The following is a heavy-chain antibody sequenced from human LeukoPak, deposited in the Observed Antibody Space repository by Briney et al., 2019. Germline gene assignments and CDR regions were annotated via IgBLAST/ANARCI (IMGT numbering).Heavy chain of an antibody. Sequence: GGSLRLSCAASGFSPDYYAMSWVRQAPGKGLEWISGINGGGDTTGYVDSVKGRFTISRDNAKNSVYLQMNSLRAEDTAFYHCARGGYSGTYNDYWGQGALVTVSS. CDR3: ARGGYSGTYNDY. D-gene: IGHD1-26*01. CDR2: INGGGDTT. V-gene: IGHV3-20*01. J-gene: IGHJ4*02. CDR1: GFSPDYYA.